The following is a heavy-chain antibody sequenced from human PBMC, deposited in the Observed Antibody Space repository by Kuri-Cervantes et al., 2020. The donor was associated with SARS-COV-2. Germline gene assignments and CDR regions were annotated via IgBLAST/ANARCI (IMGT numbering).Heavy chain of an antibody. CDR1: GFNFSSYE. CDR2: ISSSGSTI. D-gene: IGHD2-15*01. V-gene: IGHV3-48*03. J-gene: IGHJ4*02. Sequence: GEPLKISCVASGFNFSSYEMNWVRQAPGRGLEWVSYISSSGSTIYYADSVKGRFTISRDNAKNSLYLQMSSLRVEDTAVYYCTRMSSGGSPDYWGQGTLVTVSS. CDR3: TRMSSGGSPDY.